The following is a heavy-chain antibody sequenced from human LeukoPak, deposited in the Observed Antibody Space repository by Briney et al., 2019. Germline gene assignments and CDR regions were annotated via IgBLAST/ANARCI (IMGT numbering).Heavy chain of an antibody. D-gene: IGHD1-26*01. V-gene: IGHV1-2*02. CDR2: INPNSGGT. CDR1: GYTFTGYY. CDR3: ATEWGWELLWYAFDI. J-gene: IGHJ3*02. Sequence: ASVKVSCKASGYTFTGYYMHWVRQAPGQGLEWMGWINPNSGGTNYAQKFQGRVTMTRDTSISTAYMELSSLRSEDTAVYYCATEWGWELLWYAFDIWGQGTMVTVSS.